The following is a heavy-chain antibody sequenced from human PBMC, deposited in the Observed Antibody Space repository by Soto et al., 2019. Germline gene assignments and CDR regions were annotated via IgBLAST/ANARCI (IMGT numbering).Heavy chain of an antibody. V-gene: IGHV4-61*08. CDR2: ISFTGDT. D-gene: IGHD3-22*01. Sequence: QVQLQESGPGLVKPSETLSLICTVSGDSVSGGGYYWTWIRQPPGKGLEWIGYISFTGDTTYNPSLRSRVTIAMHTSKNQFSLQLTSAPPADTALYYCSRGGYYYHSIIWGPGTLVTVSS. CDR1: GDSVSGGGYY. J-gene: IGHJ4*02. CDR3: SRGGYYYHSII.